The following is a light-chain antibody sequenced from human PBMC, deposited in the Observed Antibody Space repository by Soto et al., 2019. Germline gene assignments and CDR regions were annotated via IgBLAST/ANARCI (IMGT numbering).Light chain of an antibody. J-gene: IGKJ1*01. CDR3: QQYNGSSPGT. CDR1: QSITNL. CDR2: DVS. Sequence: DIQMTQSHSTMSASVGDRVTITCRASQSITNLVAWYQQKPGKAPKLLIYDVSNLESGVPSRFSGSGSGTEFTLTIRSLRPDDFASYYCQQYNGSSPGTFGQGTKVDI. V-gene: IGKV1-5*01.